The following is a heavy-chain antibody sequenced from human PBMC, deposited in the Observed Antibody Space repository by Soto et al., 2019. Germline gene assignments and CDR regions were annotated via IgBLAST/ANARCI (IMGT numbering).Heavy chain of an antibody. Sequence: QVQLVQSGAEVKKPGSSVKVSCKASGGTFSSYAISWVRQAPGQGLEWMGGIIPIFGTANYAQKFQSRVTITADESTSTAYMELSSLRSEDTAVYYCARGYCSGGSCYPNYYYYYGMDVWGQGTTVTVSS. J-gene: IGHJ6*02. CDR2: IIPIFGTA. CDR1: GGTFSSYA. D-gene: IGHD2-15*01. V-gene: IGHV1-69*01. CDR3: ARGYCSGGSCYPNYYYYYGMDV.